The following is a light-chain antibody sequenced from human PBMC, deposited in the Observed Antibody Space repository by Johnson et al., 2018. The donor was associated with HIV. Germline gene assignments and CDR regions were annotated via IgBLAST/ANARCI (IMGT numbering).Light chain of an antibody. CDR3: GAWDSSLSAHYV. V-gene: IGLV1-51*01. J-gene: IGLJ1*01. CDR1: SSKIGNNY. CDR2: DNN. Sequence: QSVLTQPPSVSAAPGQKVTISCSGSSSKIGNNYVSWYQQLPGTAPKLLIYDNNKRPSGIPDRFYASESGTSATLGITGLQTGDEADYYCGAWDSSLSAHYVIGTGTKVTVL.